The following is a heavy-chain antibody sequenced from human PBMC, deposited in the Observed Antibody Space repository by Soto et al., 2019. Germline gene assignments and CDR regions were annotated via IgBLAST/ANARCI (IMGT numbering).Heavy chain of an antibody. CDR2: INHSGST. CDR3: ARGPLYYDILTGYYKRVAFDI. CDR1: GGSFSGYY. V-gene: IGHV4-34*01. J-gene: IGHJ3*02. D-gene: IGHD3-9*01. Sequence: SETLSLTCAVYGGSFSGYYWSWIRQPPGKGLEWIGEINHSGSTNYNPSLKSRVTISVDTSKNQFSLKLSSVTAADTAVYYCARGPLYYDILTGYYKRVAFDIWGQGTMVTVSS.